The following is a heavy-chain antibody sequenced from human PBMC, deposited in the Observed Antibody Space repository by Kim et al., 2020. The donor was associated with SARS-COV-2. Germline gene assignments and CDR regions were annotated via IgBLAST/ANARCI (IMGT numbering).Heavy chain of an antibody. CDR3: ARDIYSGSYPTKPDY. J-gene: IGHJ4*02. V-gene: IGHV1-46*01. D-gene: IGHD1-26*01. Sequence: QKFQGRVTMTRDTSTSTVYMELSSLRSEDTAVYYCARDIYSGSYPTKPDYWGQGTLVTVSS.